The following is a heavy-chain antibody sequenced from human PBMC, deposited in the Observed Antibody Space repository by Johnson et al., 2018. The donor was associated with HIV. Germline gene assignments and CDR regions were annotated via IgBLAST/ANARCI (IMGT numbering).Heavy chain of an antibody. CDR1: GFTFSSYD. CDR3: AKDCVGVWWSRAFDI. V-gene: IGHV3-13*01. J-gene: IGHJ3*02. Sequence: VQLVESGGGLVQPGGSLRLSCAASGFTFSSYDMHWVRQATGKGLEWVSAIGTAGDTYYPGSVKGRFTISRENAKNTLYLQMNSLRAEDTAVYYCAKDCVGVWWSRAFDIWGQGTMVTVSS. D-gene: IGHD2-21*01. CDR2: IGTAGDT.